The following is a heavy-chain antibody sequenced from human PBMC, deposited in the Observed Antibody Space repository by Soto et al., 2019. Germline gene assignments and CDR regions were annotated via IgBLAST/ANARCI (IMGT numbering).Heavy chain of an antibody. CDR3: ARHSLALRKNNWFDP. J-gene: IGHJ5*02. V-gene: IGHV4-39*01. CDR1: GDSIISSDFY. Sequence: SETLSLTCTVSGDSIISSDFYWGWVRQPPGKGLEWIGSIFYLGSSYYNPSLKSRVTMSVDTSKNQFSLRLRSVTAADTALYFCARHSLALRKNNWFDPWGQGIMVTVSP. CDR2: IFYLGSS. D-gene: IGHD3-3*02.